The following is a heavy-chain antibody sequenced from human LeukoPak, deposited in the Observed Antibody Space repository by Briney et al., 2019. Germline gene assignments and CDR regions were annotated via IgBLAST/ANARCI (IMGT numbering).Heavy chain of an antibody. J-gene: IGHJ4*02. CDR2: IIPIFGTA. Sequence: SVKVSCKASGGTFSSYAISWVRQAPGQGLEWMGGIIPIFGTANYAQKFQGRVTITADESTSTAYMELSSLRSEDTAVYYCARALVLTMVREHPGYYFDYWGQGTRVTVSS. V-gene: IGHV1-69*13. CDR3: ARALVLTMVREHPGYYFDY. CDR1: GGTFSSYA. D-gene: IGHD3-10*01.